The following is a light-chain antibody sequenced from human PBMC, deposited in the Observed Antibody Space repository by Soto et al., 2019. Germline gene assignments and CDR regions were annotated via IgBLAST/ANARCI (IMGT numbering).Light chain of an antibody. CDR1: SSDVGGSNY. Sequence: QLVLTQPRSVSGSPGQSVTISCTGTSSDVGGSNYVSWYQQHPGKAPKVMIYDVDYRPSGVPARFSGSKSGNTASLTISGLQAEDEADYYCCSYAGSYTWVFGGGTKLTVL. V-gene: IGLV2-11*01. CDR2: DVD. CDR3: CSYAGSYTWV. J-gene: IGLJ3*02.